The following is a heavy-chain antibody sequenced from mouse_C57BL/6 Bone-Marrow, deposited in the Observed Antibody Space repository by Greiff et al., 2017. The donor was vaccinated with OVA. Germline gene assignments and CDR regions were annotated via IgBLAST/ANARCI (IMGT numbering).Heavy chain of an antibody. V-gene: IGHV1-50*01. Sequence: VQLQQPGAELVKPGASVKLSCKASGYTFTSYWMQWVNQRPGQGLEWIGEIDPSDSYTNYNQKFKGKATLTVDTSSSTAYMQLSSLTSEDSAVYYCARLTAGTLFAYWGQGTLVTVSA. CDR1: GYTFTSYW. CDR3: ARLTAGTLFAY. D-gene: IGHD3-1*01. CDR2: IDPSDSYT. J-gene: IGHJ3*01.